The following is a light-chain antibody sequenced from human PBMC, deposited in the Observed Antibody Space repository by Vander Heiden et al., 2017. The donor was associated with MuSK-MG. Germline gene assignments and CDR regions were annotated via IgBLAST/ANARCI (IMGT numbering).Light chain of an antibody. CDR2: EVT. CDR1: SSDVGSYNL. Sequence: QSALTQPASVSGSPGQSITISCTGTSSDVGSYNLVSWYQQPPGKAPKLMIYEVTKRPSGVSNRFSGSKSGNTASLTISVLQAEDEADYYCCSDAGSGTLVFGGGTYLTVL. J-gene: IGLJ3*02. CDR3: CSDAGSGTLV. V-gene: IGLV2-23*02.